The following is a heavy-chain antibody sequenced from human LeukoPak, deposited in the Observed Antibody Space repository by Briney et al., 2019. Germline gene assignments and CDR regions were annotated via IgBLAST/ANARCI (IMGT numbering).Heavy chain of an antibody. CDR3: ARPIAAAGIYYFDY. Sequence: KPGGSLRLSCAASGFTFSDYYMSWIRQAPGKGLEWVSYISSSSSYTNYADSVKGRFTISRDNAKNSLYLQMNSLRAEDTAVYYCARPIAAAGIYYFDYWGQGTLVTVSS. J-gene: IGHJ4*02. CDR1: GFTFSDYY. CDR2: ISSSSSYT. V-gene: IGHV3-11*03. D-gene: IGHD6-13*01.